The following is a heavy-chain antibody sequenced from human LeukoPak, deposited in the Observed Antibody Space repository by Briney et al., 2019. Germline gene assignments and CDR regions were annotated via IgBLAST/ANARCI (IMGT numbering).Heavy chain of an antibody. V-gene: IGHV4-59*08. CDR3: ARSLYYDSSGPYGMDV. D-gene: IGHD3-22*01. CDR2: IYYSGST. Sequence: SETLSLTCTVSGGSISSYYWSWIRQPPGKGLEWIGYIYYSGSTNYNPSLKSRVTISVDTSKNQFSLKLSSVTAADTAVYYCARSLYYDSSGPYGMDVWGQGITVTVSS. CDR1: GGSISSYY. J-gene: IGHJ6*02.